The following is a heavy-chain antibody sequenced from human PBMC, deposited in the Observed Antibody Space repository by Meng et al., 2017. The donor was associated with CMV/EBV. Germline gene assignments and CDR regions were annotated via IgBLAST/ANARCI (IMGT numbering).Heavy chain of an antibody. CDR3: ARDRCSSTSCHRFDY. J-gene: IGHJ4*02. CDR2: ISSSSSYI. Sequence: GESLKIPCAASGFTFSSYSMNWVRQAPGQGLEWVSSISSSSSYIYYADSVKGRFTISRDNDKNSLYLQMNSLRAEDTAVYYLARDRCSSTSCHRFDYWGQGTLVTVSS. D-gene: IGHD2-2*01. CDR1: GFTFSSYS. V-gene: IGHV3-21*01.